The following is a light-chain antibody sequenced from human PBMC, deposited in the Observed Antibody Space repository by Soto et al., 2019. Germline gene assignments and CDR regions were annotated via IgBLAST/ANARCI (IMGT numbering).Light chain of an antibody. CDR3: QKYNSATQT. CDR2: AAS. Sequence: DIQMTQSPSSLSASVGDRLTTTCQASQGISNYLAWYQQKPGKVPKLLIYAASTLQSGVPSRFSGSGSGTDFTLTISSLQTEDVATYYCQKYNSATQTFGQGTKVDIK. J-gene: IGKJ1*01. CDR1: QGISNY. V-gene: IGKV1-27*01.